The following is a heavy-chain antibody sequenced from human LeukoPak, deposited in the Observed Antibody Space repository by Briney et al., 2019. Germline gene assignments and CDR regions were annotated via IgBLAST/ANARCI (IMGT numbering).Heavy chain of an antibody. Sequence: SVKVSCKASGGTFNSCAINWVRQAPGQGLEWMGRIIPIFGTANYAQKFQGRVTITTDESTSTAYMELSSLRSEDTAVYYCARAAATDAFDIWGQGTMVTVSS. V-gene: IGHV1-69*05. CDR3: ARAAATDAFDI. D-gene: IGHD2-15*01. J-gene: IGHJ3*02. CDR2: IIPIFGTA. CDR1: GGTFNSCA.